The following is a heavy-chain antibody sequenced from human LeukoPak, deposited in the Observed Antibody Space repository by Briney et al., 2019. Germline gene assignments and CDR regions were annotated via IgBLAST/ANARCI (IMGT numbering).Heavy chain of an antibody. CDR3: ARGEAFAFDM. CDR2: INGRDGRT. J-gene: IGHJ3*02. V-gene: IGHV3-23*01. CDR1: GFTFSNYA. Sequence: GGSLRLSCAASGFTFSNYAMGWVRQAPGKGLEWVSSINGRDGRTYYADSVRGRFSISSDNSKNTLFLQMNSLRAEDTAVYYCARGEAFAFDMWGQGTVVTVSS.